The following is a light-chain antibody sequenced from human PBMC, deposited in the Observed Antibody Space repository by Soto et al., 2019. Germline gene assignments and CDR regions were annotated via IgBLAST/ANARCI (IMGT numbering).Light chain of an antibody. V-gene: IGKV3-11*01. J-gene: IGKJ1*01. CDR1: HSVGSL. Sequence: EIVLTQSPATLSLSPGDRATLSCRASHSVGSLLAWYQQKPGQAPRLLIYFASNRATGIPPRFSGSGSGTDFTLTIDSLENEDFALFDCQQRSAWPWTFGQGTKVDIK. CDR2: FAS. CDR3: QQRSAWPWT.